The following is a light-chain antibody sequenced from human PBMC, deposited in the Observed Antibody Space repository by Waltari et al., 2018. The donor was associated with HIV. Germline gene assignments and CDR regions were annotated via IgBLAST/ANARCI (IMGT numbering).Light chain of an antibody. CDR1: QSVSTN. V-gene: IGKV3-15*01. CDR2: GAS. CDR3: QQYNIWPPDA. J-gene: IGKJ2*01. Sequence: EIVLTQSPATLSLFPGDRATLPCRASQSVSTNLAWYQQKSGQAPRLLIYGASTRASGIPTRFSGSGSGTEFTLTISSLQSEDFAVYYCQQYNIWPPDAFGQGTKLEIK.